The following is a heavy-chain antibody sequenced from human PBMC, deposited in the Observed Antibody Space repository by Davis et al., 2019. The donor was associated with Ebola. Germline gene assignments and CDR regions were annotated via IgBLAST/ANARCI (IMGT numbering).Heavy chain of an antibody. J-gene: IGHJ4*02. CDR1: GGSFSGYY. CDR2: INHSGST. V-gene: IGHV4-34*01. D-gene: IGHD2-15*01. Sequence: SETLSLTCAVYGGSFSGYYWSWIRQPPGKGLEWIGEINHSGSTNYNPSLKSRVTISVDTSKNQFSLKLSSVTAAETAVYYCARRGVNCSGGSCYWGFDYWGQGTLVTVSS. CDR3: ARRGVNCSGGSCYWGFDY.